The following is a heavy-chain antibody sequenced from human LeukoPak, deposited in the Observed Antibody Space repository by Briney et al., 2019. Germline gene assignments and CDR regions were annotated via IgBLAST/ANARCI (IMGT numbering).Heavy chain of an antibody. D-gene: IGHD3-10*01. CDR2: ISSSSSTI. CDR3: ARLLWFGEGDY. Sequence: GGSLRLSCAASGFTFSSYSMNWVRQAPGKGLEWVSYISSSSSTIYYADSVKGRFTISRDNAKNSLYLQMNSLRAEDTAVYYYARLLWFGEGDYWGQGTLVTVSS. J-gene: IGHJ4*02. V-gene: IGHV3-48*01. CDR1: GFTFSSYS.